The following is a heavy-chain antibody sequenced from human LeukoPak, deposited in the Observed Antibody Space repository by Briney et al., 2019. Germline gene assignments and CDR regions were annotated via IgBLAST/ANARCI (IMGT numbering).Heavy chain of an antibody. CDR3: ARDSNSLCFDI. D-gene: IGHD2-2*01. V-gene: IGHV3-7*01. Sequence: GGSLRLSCAASGFTFSSYWMSWVRQAPGKGLEWVANVKQDGSEKYYVDSVKGRFTISRDNAKNSLYLQMNSLRAEDTAVYYCARDSNSLCFDIWGQGTMVTVSS. CDR2: VKQDGSEK. J-gene: IGHJ3*02. CDR1: GFTFSSYW.